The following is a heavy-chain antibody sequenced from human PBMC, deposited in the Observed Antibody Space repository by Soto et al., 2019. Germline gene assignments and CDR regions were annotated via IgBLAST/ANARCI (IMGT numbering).Heavy chain of an antibody. CDR3: ARNYDSSGGYWFDP. CDR1: GGSINSGVYY. J-gene: IGHJ5*02. V-gene: IGHV4-31*03. CDR2: IYYSGKT. Sequence: QVQLQESGPGLVKPSQTLSLTCTVSGGSINSGVYYWSWIRQRPGKGLEWIGYIYYSGKTYYSPSLKIRVTISVDTSKNQFSLKLSSVTAADTAVYYCARNYDSSGGYWFDPWGQGTLVTVSS. D-gene: IGHD3-22*01.